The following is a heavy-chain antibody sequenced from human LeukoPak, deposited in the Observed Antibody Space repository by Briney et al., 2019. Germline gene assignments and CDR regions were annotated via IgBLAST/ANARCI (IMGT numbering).Heavy chain of an antibody. CDR2: ISWNSGSI. CDR1: GFTFDDYA. J-gene: IGHJ4*02. CDR3: AKDIGKGEDYFDY. D-gene: IGHD3-16*01. Sequence: GGSLRLSCAASGFTFDDYAMHWVRQAPGKGLEWVSGISWNSGSIGYADSAKGRFTISRDNAKNSLYLQMNSLRAEDTALYYCAKDIGKGEDYFDYWGQGTLVTVSS. V-gene: IGHV3-9*01.